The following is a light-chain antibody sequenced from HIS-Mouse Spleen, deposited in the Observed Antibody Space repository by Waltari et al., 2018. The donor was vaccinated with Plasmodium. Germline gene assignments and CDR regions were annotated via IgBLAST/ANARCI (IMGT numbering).Light chain of an antibody. V-gene: IGLV3-25*03. J-gene: IGLJ3*02. CDR3: QSADSSGTPNWV. Sequence: SYELTQPPSVSVSPGQTARITCSGDALPKQYAYWYQQKPGQAPVLGKSKDSERPSGTPGRVPGSSPGTTVTLTIGGVQAEDEADYYCQSADSSGTPNWVFGGGTKLTVL. CDR2: KDS. CDR1: ALPKQY.